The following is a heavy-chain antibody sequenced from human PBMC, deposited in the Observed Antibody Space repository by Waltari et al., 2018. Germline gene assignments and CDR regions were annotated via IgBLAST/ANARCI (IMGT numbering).Heavy chain of an antibody. CDR2: IYGTGDT. J-gene: IGHJ4*02. V-gene: IGHV3-53*01. Sequence: EMQLVESGGGLIQPGVSLKLSCAPSGFSVSSNSMTWVRQAPGKGLEWVSLIYGTGDTHYADSVKGRFTISRDNSKNTLYLQMNSLTADDTAVYYCARQMTPHYFDYWGQGALVTVSS. CDR3: ARQMTPHYFDY. CDR1: GFSVSSNS. D-gene: IGHD2-15*01.